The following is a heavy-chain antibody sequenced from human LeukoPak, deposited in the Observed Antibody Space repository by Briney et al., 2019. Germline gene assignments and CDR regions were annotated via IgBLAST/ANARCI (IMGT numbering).Heavy chain of an antibody. J-gene: IGHJ6*03. CDR2: INHSGST. CDR1: GGSFSGYY. V-gene: IGHV4-34*01. D-gene: IGHD3-22*01. Sequence: TSETLSLTCAVYGGSFSGYYWSWIRQPPGKGLEWIGEINHSGSTKNNPSLKSRVTISVDTSKNQFSLKLSSVTAEDTAVYYCAKPNYYDSSGYSLYYYYYMDVWGKGTTVTISS. CDR3: AKPNYYDSSGYSLYYYYYMDV.